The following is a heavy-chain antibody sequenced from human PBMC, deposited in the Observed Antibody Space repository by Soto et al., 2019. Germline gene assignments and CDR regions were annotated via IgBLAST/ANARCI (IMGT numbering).Heavy chain of an antibody. CDR3: ARVKGATIFGVVRDYFDY. D-gene: IGHD3-3*01. V-gene: IGHV4-59*01. J-gene: IGHJ4*02. Sequence: SETLSLTCTVSCGSISSYYWSWIRQPPGKGLEWIGYIYYSGSTNYNPSLKSRVTISVDTSKNQFSLKLSSVTAADTPVYYCARVKGATIFGVVRDYFDYWGQGTLVTVSS. CDR1: CGSISSYY. CDR2: IYYSGST.